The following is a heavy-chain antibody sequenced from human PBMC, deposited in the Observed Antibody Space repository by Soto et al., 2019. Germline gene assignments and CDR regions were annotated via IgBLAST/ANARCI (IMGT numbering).Heavy chain of an antibody. J-gene: IGHJ6*02. D-gene: IGHD3-22*01. CDR3: ARDLTYYDSSGYYFYGMDV. V-gene: IGHV1-18*01. CDR2: MNPNSGNT. CDR1: GYTFTSYD. Sequence: ASVKVSCKASGYTFTSYDINWVRQATGQGLEWMGWMNPNSGNTNYAQKLQGRVTMTTDTSTSTAYMELRSLRSDDTAVYYCARDLTYYDSSGYYFYGMDVWGQGTTVTVSS.